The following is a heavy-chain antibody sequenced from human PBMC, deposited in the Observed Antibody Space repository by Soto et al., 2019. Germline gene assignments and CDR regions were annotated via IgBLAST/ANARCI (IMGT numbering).Heavy chain of an antibody. Sequence: PSETLSLTCTVSGGSISSYYWSWIRQPPGKGLEWIGEINHSGSTNYNPSLKSRVTISVDTSKNQFSLKLSSVTAADTAVYYCARARYSYGRVYYYYGMDVWGQGTTVTVSS. CDR1: GGSISSYY. J-gene: IGHJ6*02. D-gene: IGHD5-18*01. CDR3: ARARYSYGRVYYYYGMDV. CDR2: INHSGST. V-gene: IGHV4-34*01.